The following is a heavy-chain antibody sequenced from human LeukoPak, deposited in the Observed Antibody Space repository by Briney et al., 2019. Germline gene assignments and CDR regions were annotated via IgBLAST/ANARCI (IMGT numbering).Heavy chain of an antibody. CDR2: INPNSGGT. V-gene: IGHV1-2*02. D-gene: IGHD3-22*01. J-gene: IGHJ4*02. CDR1: GYTFTGYY. Sequence: EASVKVSCKASGYTFTGYYMHLVRQAPGQGLEWMGWINPNSGGTNYAQKFQGRVTMTRDTSISTAYMELSRLRSDDTAVYYCARGNYYDSSGYYDYWGQGTLVTVSS. CDR3: ARGNYYDSSGYYDY.